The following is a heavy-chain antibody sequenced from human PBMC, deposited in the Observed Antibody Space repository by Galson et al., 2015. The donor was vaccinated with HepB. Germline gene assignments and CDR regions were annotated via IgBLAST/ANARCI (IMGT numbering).Heavy chain of an antibody. CDR2: IRYDGTDE. J-gene: IGHJ4*02. D-gene: IGHD3-10*02. V-gene: IGHV3-30*02. CDR1: GFTFSTYG. CDR3: AKGAGGFDYIHY. Sequence: SLRLSCAASGFTFSTYGMHWVRQAPGKGLEWVTFIRYDGTDEYYADSVKGRFTISRDNSKNTLSLQMNSLRPEDTAVYYCAKGAGGFDYIHYWGQGTLVTVSS.